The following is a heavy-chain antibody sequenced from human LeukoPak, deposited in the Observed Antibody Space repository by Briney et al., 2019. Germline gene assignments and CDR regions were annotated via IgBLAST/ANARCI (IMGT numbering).Heavy chain of an antibody. V-gene: IGHV3-30*02. D-gene: IGHD3-22*01. J-gene: IGHJ4*02. CDR3: AKDPTGYYYDSSGHSPNDY. Sequence: GGSLRLSCAASGFTFRTFGMNWVRQAPGKGLEWVAFIRYDGSNRYYADFVKGRFTISRDNSKNTLYLQMSSLRAEDTAVYYCAKDPTGYYYDSSGHSPNDYWGQGTLVTVSS. CDR2: IRYDGSNR. CDR1: GFTFRTFG.